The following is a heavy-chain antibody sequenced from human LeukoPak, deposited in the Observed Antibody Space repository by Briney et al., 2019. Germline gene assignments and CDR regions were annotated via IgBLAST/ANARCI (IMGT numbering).Heavy chain of an antibody. CDR2: IYYSGST. D-gene: IGHD1-26*01. CDR1: GGSISSSSYC. V-gene: IGHV4-39*07. CDR3: ARDPWRELQHDAFDI. Sequence: PSETLSLTCTVSGGSISSSSYCWGWIRQPPGKGLEWIGSIYYSGSTYYNPSLKSRVTISVDTSKNQFSLKLSSVTAADTAVYYCARDPWRELQHDAFDIWGQGTMVTVSS. J-gene: IGHJ3*02.